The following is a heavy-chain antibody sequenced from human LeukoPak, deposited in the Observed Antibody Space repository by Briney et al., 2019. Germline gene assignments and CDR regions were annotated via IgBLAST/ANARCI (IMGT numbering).Heavy chain of an antibody. Sequence: ASVKVSCKASGYTFTSYGISWVRQAPGQGLEWMGWISAYNGNTNYAQKLQGRVTMTTDTSTSTAYMELRSLRSDDTAVYYCARGRSDYSGDSFAFSNVWGQGTLVTVSS. V-gene: IGHV1-18*01. CDR1: GYTFTSYG. CDR2: ISAYNGNT. D-gene: IGHD4-23*01. J-gene: IGHJ4*02. CDR3: ARGRSDYSGDSFAFSNV.